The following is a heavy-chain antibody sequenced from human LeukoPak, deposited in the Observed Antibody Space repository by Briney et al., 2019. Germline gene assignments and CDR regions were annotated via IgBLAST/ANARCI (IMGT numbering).Heavy chain of an antibody. Sequence: GGSLRLSCAASGFTFSSYWMSWVRQAPGKGLEWVANIKQDGSEKYYVDSVKGRFTISRDNAKNQLYLQMNSLRAEETAVYYCARYTYDDFWSGPNWFDPWGQGTLVTVSS. V-gene: IGHV3-7*01. CDR1: GFTFSSYW. D-gene: IGHD3-3*01. CDR3: ARYTYDDFWSGPNWFDP. CDR2: IKQDGSEK. J-gene: IGHJ5*02.